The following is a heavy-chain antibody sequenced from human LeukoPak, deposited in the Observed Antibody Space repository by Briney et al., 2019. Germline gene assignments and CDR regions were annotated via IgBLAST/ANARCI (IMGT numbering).Heavy chain of an antibody. J-gene: IGHJ4*02. V-gene: IGHV1-69*04. CDR2: IIPILGIA. Sequence: SVKVSCKASGGTFSSYAISWVRQAPGQGLEWMGRIIPILGIANYAQKFQGRVTITADKSTSTAYMELSSLRSEDTAVYYCARGPTWRSAFDYWGQGTLVTVSS. D-gene: IGHD3-3*01. CDR1: GGTFSSYA. CDR3: ARGPTWRSAFDY.